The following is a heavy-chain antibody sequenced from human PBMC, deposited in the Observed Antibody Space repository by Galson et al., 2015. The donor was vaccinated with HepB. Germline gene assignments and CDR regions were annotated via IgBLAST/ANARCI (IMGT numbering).Heavy chain of an antibody. CDR1: GFIFNDYT. CDR3: VRGFGLDH. CDR2: ISGSSNDI. Sequence: SLRLSCAASGFIFNDYTMNWVRQAPGKGLEWVSSISGSSNDIHYADSVKGRFTISRDNAENSLYLQMNSLRGEDTAVYYCVRGFGLDHWGQGTLVTVSS. V-gene: IGHV3-21*01. J-gene: IGHJ4*02. D-gene: IGHD3-16*01.